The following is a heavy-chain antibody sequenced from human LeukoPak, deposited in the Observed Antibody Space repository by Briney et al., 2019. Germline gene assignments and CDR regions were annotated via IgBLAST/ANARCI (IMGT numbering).Heavy chain of an antibody. CDR1: GFSFSSYS. CDR3: ARGSGSGSYYPRFDY. V-gene: IGHV3-21*01. D-gene: IGHD3-10*01. Sequence: GWSLRLSCAASGFSFSSYSMNWVRQAPGKGLEWVSSISSSSDHIFYVESVKGRFTISRDKAKNSLFVQVNSLRAEDTAVYYCARGSGSGSYYPRFDYWGQGTLVTVSS. J-gene: IGHJ4*02. CDR2: ISSSSDHI.